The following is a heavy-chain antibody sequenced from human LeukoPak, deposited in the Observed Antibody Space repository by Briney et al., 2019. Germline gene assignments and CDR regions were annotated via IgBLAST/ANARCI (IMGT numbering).Heavy chain of an antibody. J-gene: IGHJ5*02. CDR3: AKGGPEASAGLSWFDP. Sequence: SETLSLTCTVSGGSISSGGYYWSWIRQHPGKGLEWIGYIYYSGSTNYNPSLKSRVTISVDTSKNQFSLKLSSVTAADTAVYYCAKGGPEASAGLSWFDPWGQGTLVTVSS. V-gene: IGHV4-61*08. CDR2: IYYSGST. CDR1: GGSISSGGYY. D-gene: IGHD1-14*01.